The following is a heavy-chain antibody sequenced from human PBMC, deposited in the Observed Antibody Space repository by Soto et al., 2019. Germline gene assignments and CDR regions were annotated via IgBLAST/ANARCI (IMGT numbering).Heavy chain of an antibody. CDR1: GYTFTNYG. D-gene: IGHD3-10*01. Sequence: ASVKVSCKASGYTFTNYGISWVRQAPGQGLEWMGWINTYNGNTNHAQKLQGRVTMTTDTSTSTAYMELRSLRSDDTAVYYCARGVGSGTYYNQYNWFAPWGQGTPVTVSS. V-gene: IGHV1-18*01. J-gene: IGHJ5*02. CDR3: ARGVGSGTYYNQYNWFAP. CDR2: INTYNGNT.